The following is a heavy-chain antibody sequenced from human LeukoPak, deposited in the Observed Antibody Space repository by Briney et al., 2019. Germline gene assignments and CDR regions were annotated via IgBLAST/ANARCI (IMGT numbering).Heavy chain of an antibody. J-gene: IGHJ4*02. CDR1: TFTLNNYW. V-gene: IGHV3-7*05. CDR2: IKQDGSEK. D-gene: IGHD6-13*01. CDR3: ASRAGYTGSWSAFDY. Sequence: GGSLRLSCTASTFTLNNYWMSWVRQAPGKGLEWVANIKQDGSEKYHVDSVKGRFTISRDNAKNSLCLQMNSLRAEDTAVYYCASRAGYTGSWSAFDYWGQGTLVTVSS.